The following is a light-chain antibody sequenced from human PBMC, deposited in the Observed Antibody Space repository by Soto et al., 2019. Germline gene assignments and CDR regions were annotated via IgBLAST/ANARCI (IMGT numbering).Light chain of an antibody. CDR1: QSVSSN. CDR2: GAS. V-gene: IGKV3-15*01. Sequence: EILITQSPATLSVSPGERATLSCRASQSVSSNLAWYQQKHGQAPRLLIYGASTRDTGIPARFSGSGSGTEFTLTLSRLEPEDFEVYYCQQFSSYPLTFGGGTKVDIK. J-gene: IGKJ4*01. CDR3: QQFSSYPLT.